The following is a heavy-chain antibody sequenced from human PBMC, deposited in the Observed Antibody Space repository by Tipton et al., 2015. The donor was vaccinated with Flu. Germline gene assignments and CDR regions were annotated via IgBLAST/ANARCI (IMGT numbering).Heavy chain of an antibody. J-gene: IGHJ4*02. Sequence: SLRLSCAASGFTFGNYAMHWVRQAPGKGPEWVSGISWNSGNMGYADSVKGRFTISRDNAKNSLYLQINSLRAEDTALYHCAKGIIGSGTPYYFDYGGQGTLVTVSS. D-gene: IGHD3-10*01. V-gene: IGHV3-9*01. CDR1: GFTFGNYA. CDR3: AKGIIGSGTPYYFDY. CDR2: ISWNSGNM.